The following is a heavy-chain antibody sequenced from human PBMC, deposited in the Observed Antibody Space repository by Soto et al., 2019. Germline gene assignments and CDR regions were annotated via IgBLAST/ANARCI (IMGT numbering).Heavy chain of an antibody. V-gene: IGHV4-39*02. CDR3: ARLVVVAPVANV. Sequence: QLQESGPGLVKPSETLSLTCSVSGGSIAYNSYYWGWIRQPPGKGLAWVGGIFYTGTTYYSPSLKDRVSISVDTSKNSFSLNLTSVTAADTAVYFCARLVVVAPVANVWGQGALVTVSS. J-gene: IGHJ4*02. D-gene: IGHD2-21*01. CDR2: IFYTGTT. CDR1: GGSIAYNSYY.